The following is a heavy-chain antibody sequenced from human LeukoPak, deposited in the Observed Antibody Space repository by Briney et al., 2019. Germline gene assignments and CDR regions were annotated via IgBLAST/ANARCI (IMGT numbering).Heavy chain of an antibody. CDR2: ISYDGSNK. D-gene: IGHD2-21*02. CDR3: ANFGVVVTAILELDY. Sequence: PGGSLRLSCAASGFTFSTYPMSWVRQAPGKGLEWVAVISYDGSNKYYADSVKGRFTISRDNSKNTLYLQMNSLRAEDTAVYYCANFGVVVTAILELDYWGQGTLVTVPS. V-gene: IGHV3-30*04. CDR1: GFTFSTYP. J-gene: IGHJ4*02.